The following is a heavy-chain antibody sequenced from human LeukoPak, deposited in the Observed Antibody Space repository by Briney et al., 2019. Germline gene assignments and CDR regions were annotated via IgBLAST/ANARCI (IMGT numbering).Heavy chain of an antibody. CDR3: AKAVEMATTPFDY. Sequence: GGSLRLSCAASGFTFSSYAMSWVRQAPGKGLEWVSAISGSGGSTYYADSVKRRFTISRDNSKNTLYLQMNSLRAEDTAVYYCAKAVEMATTPFDYWGQGTLVTVSS. CDR1: GFTFSSYA. V-gene: IGHV3-23*01. D-gene: IGHD5-24*01. J-gene: IGHJ4*02. CDR2: ISGSGGST.